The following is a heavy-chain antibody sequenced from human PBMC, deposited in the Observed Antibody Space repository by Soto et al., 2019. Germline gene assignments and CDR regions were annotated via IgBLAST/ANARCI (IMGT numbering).Heavy chain of an antibody. Sequence: QTLSLTCSISGDSVSSNIAAWNWIRQSPSRGLEWLGRTYYRSKWYNDYAVSVKSRITINPDTSKNQFSLQLNSVTPEDTAVYYCARERVYYDSSGYWNLDYWGQGTLVTVSS. CDR2: TYYRSKWYN. CDR1: GDSVSSNIAA. V-gene: IGHV6-1*01. D-gene: IGHD3-22*01. CDR3: ARERVYYDSSGYWNLDY. J-gene: IGHJ4*02.